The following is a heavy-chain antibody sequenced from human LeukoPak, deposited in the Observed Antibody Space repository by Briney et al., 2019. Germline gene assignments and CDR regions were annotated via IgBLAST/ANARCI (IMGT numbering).Heavy chain of an antibody. CDR3: AREPDHYYDSSGYYPTRMDV. CDR2: IIPIFGTA. V-gene: IGHV1-69*05. J-gene: IGHJ6*04. D-gene: IGHD3-22*01. Sequence: SVKVSCKASGGTFSSYAISLVRQAPGQGLEWMGRIIPIFGTANYAQKFQGRVTITTDESTSTAYMELSSLRSEDTAVYYCAREPDHYYDSSGYYPTRMDVWGKGTTVTVSS. CDR1: GGTFSSYA.